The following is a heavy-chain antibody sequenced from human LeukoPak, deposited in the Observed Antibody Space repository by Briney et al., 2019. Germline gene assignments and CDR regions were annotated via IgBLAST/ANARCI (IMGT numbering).Heavy chain of an antibody. CDR3: ARDMSYYDSSGYYYRGYYYYGMDV. J-gene: IGHJ6*02. D-gene: IGHD3-22*01. Sequence: GGSLRLSCAASGFIFSSYVMHWVRQAPGKGLEWVAVISYDGSNKYYADSVKGRFTISRDNSKNTLYLQMNSLRAEDTAVYYCARDMSYYDSSGYYYRGYYYYGMDVWGQGTTVTVSS. CDR2: ISYDGSNK. CDR1: GFIFSSYV. V-gene: IGHV3-30-3*01.